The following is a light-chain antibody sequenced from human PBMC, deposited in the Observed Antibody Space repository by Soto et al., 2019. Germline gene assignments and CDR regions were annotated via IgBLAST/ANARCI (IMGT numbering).Light chain of an antibody. CDR3: AAWDDSLIGYV. CDR1: SSNIGINS. J-gene: IGLJ1*01. V-gene: IGLV1-44*01. CDR2: SNN. Sequence: QSVLTQPPSTSGTPGQRVSISCSGSSSNIGINSVNWYQQLPGTAPKLLISSNNQRPSGVPDRFSAAKSGTSASLAISGLQSEDEGDYFCAAWDDSLIGYVFGTGTKLTVL.